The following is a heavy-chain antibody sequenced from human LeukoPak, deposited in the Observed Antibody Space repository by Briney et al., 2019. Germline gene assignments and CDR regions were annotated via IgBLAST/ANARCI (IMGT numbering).Heavy chain of an antibody. D-gene: IGHD3-3*01. CDR3: ARDYDFWSGYWGSKYYFDY. V-gene: IGHV3-48*01. J-gene: IGHJ4*02. CDR1: GFTFSSYS. CDR2: ISSSSSTI. Sequence: PGGSLRLSCAASGFTFSSYSMNWVRQAPGKGLEWVSYISSSSSTIYYADSVKGRFTISRDNAKNSLYLQMNSLRAEDTAVYYCARDYDFWSGYWGSKYYFDYWGQGTLVTVSS.